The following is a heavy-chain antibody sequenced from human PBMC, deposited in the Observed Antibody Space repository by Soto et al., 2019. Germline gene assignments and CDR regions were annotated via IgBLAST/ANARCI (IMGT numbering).Heavy chain of an antibody. D-gene: IGHD3-3*01. Sequence: QVQLQESGPGLVKPSQTLSLTCTVSGGSISSGDYYWSWIRQHPGKGLEWIGYIYYSGSTYYNPSLKSRVTISVYTSKNLFSLKLSSVTAADTAVYYCARWWSGSRQGFDPWGQGTLVTVSS. J-gene: IGHJ5*02. CDR2: IYYSGST. CDR3: ARWWSGSRQGFDP. V-gene: IGHV4-31*03. CDR1: GGSISSGDYY.